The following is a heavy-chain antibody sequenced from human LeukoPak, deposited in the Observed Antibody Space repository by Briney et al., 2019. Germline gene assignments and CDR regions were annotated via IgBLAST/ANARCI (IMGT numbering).Heavy chain of an antibody. Sequence: SETLSLTCTVSGGSISSYYWSWIRQPPGKGLEWIGYIYYSGSTYYNPSLKSRVTISVDTSKNQFSLKLSSVTAADTAVYYCARVVDTAMVTHPTNWFDPWGQGTLVTVSS. V-gene: IGHV4-59*12. CDR2: IYYSGST. CDR1: GGSISSYY. J-gene: IGHJ5*02. D-gene: IGHD5-18*01. CDR3: ARVVDTAMVTHPTNWFDP.